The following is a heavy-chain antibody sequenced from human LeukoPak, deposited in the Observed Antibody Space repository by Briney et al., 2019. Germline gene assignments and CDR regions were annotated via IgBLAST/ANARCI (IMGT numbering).Heavy chain of an antibody. V-gene: IGHV4-30-4*01. CDR3: AASQSDYYNSGTYHKIHY. CDR2: IYDNEKT. J-gene: IGHJ4*02. Sequence: PSQTLSLTYSVSGGSISRPDHYWSWIRQPPGKGLEWIGFIYDNEKTHYSPSFESRVTISGDTSNNHFSLTLNFVTAADTAIYYCAASQSDYYNSGTYHKIHYWGQGTLVTVSS. CDR1: GGSISRPDHY. D-gene: IGHD3-10*01.